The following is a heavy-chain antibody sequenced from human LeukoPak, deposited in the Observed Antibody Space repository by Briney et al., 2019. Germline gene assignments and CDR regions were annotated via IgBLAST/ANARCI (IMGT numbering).Heavy chain of an antibody. CDR2: TSKDGSDT. Sequence: GGSLRLSCAVSGFTFRDSWMHWVRQAPGKGPEWLSRTSKDGSDTVYADSAKGRLTASRDNAKNTVYLELTNLRPDDTALYYCARGGYSGSYYRFSWGRGTLVTVAS. CDR1: GFTFRDSW. J-gene: IGHJ4*02. CDR3: ARGGYSGSYYRFS. D-gene: IGHD6-25*01. V-gene: IGHV3-74*01.